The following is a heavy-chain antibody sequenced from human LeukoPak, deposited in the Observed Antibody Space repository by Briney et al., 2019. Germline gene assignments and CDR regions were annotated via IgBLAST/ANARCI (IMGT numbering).Heavy chain of an antibody. CDR2: ISSSSSYI. D-gene: IGHD3-9*01. V-gene: IGHV3-21*01. CDR3: ARDRSYDILTGYTLIDY. J-gene: IGHJ4*02. Sequence: PGGSLRLSCAASGFTFSSYSMNWVRQAPGKGLEWVSSISSSSSYIYYADSVKGRFTISRDNAKNSLYLQMNSLRAEDTAVYYCARDRSYDILTGYTLIDYWGQGTLVTVSS. CDR1: GFTFSSYS.